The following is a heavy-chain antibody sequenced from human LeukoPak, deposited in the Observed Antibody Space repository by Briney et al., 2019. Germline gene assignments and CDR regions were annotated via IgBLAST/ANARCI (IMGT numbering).Heavy chain of an antibody. D-gene: IGHD3/OR15-3a*01. Sequence: GGSLRLSCAVSGFTFGRYWMTWVRQAPGKGLEWVANIKVDGSEKYYVDAVKGRFTISRDNAKDSLYLQMNGLRAEDTAIYYCARAQWTAFDYYYYMDVWGKGTTVTVSS. V-gene: IGHV3-7*01. CDR3: ARAQWTAFDYYYYMDV. J-gene: IGHJ6*03. CDR1: GFTFGRYW. CDR2: IKVDGSEK.